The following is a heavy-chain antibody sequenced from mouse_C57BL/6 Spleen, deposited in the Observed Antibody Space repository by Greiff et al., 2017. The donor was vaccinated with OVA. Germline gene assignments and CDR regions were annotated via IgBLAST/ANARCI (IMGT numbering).Heavy chain of an antibody. CDR2: IDPETGGT. CDR3: TRIYYDY. D-gene: IGHD1-1*01. J-gene: IGHJ2*01. Sequence: VQLQESGAELVRPGASVTLSCKASGYTFTDHEMHWVKQTPVHGLEWIGAIDPETGGTAYNQKFKGKAILTADKSSSTAYMELRSLTSEDSAVYYCTRIYYDYWGQGTTLTVSS. CDR1: GYTFTDHE. V-gene: IGHV1-15*01.